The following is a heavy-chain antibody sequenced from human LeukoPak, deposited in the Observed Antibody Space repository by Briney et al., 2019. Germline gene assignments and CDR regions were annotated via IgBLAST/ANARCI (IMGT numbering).Heavy chain of an antibody. D-gene: IGHD1-26*01. J-gene: IGHJ4*02. CDR3: ARDEVVGATGGHFDY. CDR1: GFTFSNYA. V-gene: IGHV3-23*01. Sequence: HPGGSLRLSCAASGFTFSNYAMSWVRQAPGKGLEWVSGISGSGSSTYYADSVKGRFTISRDNAKNSLYLQMNSLRAEDTAVYYCARDEVVGATGGHFDYWGQGTLVTVSS. CDR2: ISGSGSST.